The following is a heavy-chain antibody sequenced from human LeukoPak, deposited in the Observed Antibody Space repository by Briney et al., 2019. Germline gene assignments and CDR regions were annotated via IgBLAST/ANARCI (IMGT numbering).Heavy chain of an antibody. CDR1: GGSISSGGYY. J-gene: IGHJ4*02. V-gene: IGHV4-30-2*01. D-gene: IGHD6-19*01. Sequence: SETLSLTCTVSGGSISSGGYYWSWIRQPPGKGLEWIGYIYHSGSTYYNPSLKSRVTISVDRSKNQFSLKLSSVTAADTAVYYCARGMAGTLDYWGQGTLVTVSS. CDR3: ARGMAGTLDY. CDR2: IYHSGST.